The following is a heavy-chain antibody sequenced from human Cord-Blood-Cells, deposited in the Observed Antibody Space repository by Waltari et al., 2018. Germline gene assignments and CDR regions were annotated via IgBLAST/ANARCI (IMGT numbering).Heavy chain of an antibody. J-gene: IGHJ5*02. CDR1: GYTFTSYD. V-gene: IGHV1-8*01. CDR3: ARWPKHRRRFDP. CDR2: MNPNSGNT. Sequence: QVQLAQSGAEVKKPGASVKVSCKASGYTFTSYDTNWVRQDTGQGLEWMGGMNPNSGNTGYAQKFQGRVTMTRNTSISTAYMELSSLRSEDTAVYYCARWPKHRRRFDPWGQGTLVTVSS.